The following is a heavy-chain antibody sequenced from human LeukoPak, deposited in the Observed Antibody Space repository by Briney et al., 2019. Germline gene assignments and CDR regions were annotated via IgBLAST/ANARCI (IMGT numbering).Heavy chain of an antibody. CDR2: IIPIFGTA. CDR3: ASKRGYSYGLDY. CDR1: GGTFSSYA. Sequence: ASVKVSCKASGGTFSSYAISWVRQAPGQGLEWMGGIIPIFGTANYAQKFQGRVTITADESTSTGYLELSSLRSEDTAVYYCASKRGYSYGLDYWGQGTLVTVSS. D-gene: IGHD5-18*01. V-gene: IGHV1-69*13. J-gene: IGHJ4*02.